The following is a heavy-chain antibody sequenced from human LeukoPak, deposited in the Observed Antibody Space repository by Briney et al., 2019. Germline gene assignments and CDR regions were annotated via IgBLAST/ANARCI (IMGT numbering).Heavy chain of an antibody. CDR3: ARDGYYYGSGTPGGFDY. V-gene: IGHV4-59*01. D-gene: IGHD3-10*01. CDR2: IYYSGST. J-gene: IGHJ4*02. Sequence: SETLSLTCTVSGGSISSCYWSWIRQPPGKGLEWIGYIYYSGSTHYNPSLKSRVTISVDTSKNQFSLKLSSVTAADTAVYYCARDGYYYGSGTPGGFDYWGQGTLVTVSS. CDR1: GGSISSCY.